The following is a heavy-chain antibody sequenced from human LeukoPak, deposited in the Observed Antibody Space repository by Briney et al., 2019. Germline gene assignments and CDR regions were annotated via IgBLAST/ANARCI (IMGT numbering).Heavy chain of an antibody. CDR1: GGSISSYY. J-gene: IGHJ4*02. CDR3: ARVDCSGGSCYHFDY. D-gene: IGHD2-15*01. CDR2: IYYSGST. V-gene: IGHV4-59*12. Sequence: SETLSLTCTVSGGSISSYYWSWIRQPPGKGPEWIGYIYYSGSTYYNPSLKSRVTISVDTSKNQFSLKLSSVTAADTAVYYCARVDCSGGSCYHFDYWGQGTLVTVSS.